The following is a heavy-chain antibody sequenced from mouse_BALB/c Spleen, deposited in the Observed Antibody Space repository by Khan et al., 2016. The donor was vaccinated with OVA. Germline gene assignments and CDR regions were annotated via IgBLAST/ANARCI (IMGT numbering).Heavy chain of an antibody. Sequence: QVQLQQSGAELVKPGASVKLSCKASGYTFTSYYMYWVKQRPGQGLEWIGGINPSNGDAHFNEKFKTKVTLTVDKSSSTAYMQLSSLTSEDYAVYYCTRSGYASPFAYWGQGTLVTVSA. V-gene: IGHV1S81*02. CDR3: TRSGYASPFAY. CDR2: INPSNGDA. CDR1: GYTFTSYY. D-gene: IGHD6-1*01. J-gene: IGHJ3*01.